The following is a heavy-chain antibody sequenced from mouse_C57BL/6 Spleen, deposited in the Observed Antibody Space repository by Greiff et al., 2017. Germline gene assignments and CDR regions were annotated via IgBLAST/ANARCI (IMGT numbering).Heavy chain of an antibody. J-gene: IGHJ3*01. CDR3: ARSLNSSGYRWFAY. D-gene: IGHD3-2*02. V-gene: IGHV1-18*01. Sequence: VQLQQSGPELVKPGASVKIPCKASGYTFTDYNMDWVKQSHGKSLEWIGDINPNNGGTIYNQKFKGKATLTVDKSSSTAYMELRGLTSEDTAVYYGARSLNSSGYRWFAYWGQGTLVTVSA. CDR2: INPNNGGT. CDR1: GYTFTDYN.